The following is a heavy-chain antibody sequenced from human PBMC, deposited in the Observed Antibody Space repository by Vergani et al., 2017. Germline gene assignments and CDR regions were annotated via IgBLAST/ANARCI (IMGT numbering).Heavy chain of an antibody. Sequence: VQLVESGGGVVQPGRSLRLSCAASGFTFSSYAMHWVRQAPGKGLEWVAVISYDGSNKYYADSVKGRFTISRDNSKNTLYLQMNSLRAEDTAVYYCARLRLTATITNYFDYWGQGTLVTVSS. CDR2: ISYDGSNK. D-gene: IGHD5-24*01. CDR1: GFTFSSYA. J-gene: IGHJ4*02. V-gene: IGHV3-30*01. CDR3: ARLRLTATITNYFDY.